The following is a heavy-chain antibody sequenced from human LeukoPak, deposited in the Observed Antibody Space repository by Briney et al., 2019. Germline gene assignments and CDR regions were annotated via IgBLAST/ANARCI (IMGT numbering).Heavy chain of an antibody. D-gene: IGHD3-9*01. J-gene: IGHJ5*02. V-gene: IGHV1-69*13. Sequence: YSLKVSCKASGGTFSSYALSWARHAPGQGLEWMVKIIPIFGTANYAQKFQGRVTITADESASTAYMELSSLRSEDTVFFFKQKTAYEILTGYYFGWFDPWGQGTLVTVSS. CDR1: GGTFSSYA. CDR2: IIPIFGTA. CDR3: QKTAYEILTGYYFGWFDP.